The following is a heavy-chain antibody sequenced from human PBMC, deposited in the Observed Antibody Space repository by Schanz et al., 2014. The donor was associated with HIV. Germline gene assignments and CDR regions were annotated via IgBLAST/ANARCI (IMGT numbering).Heavy chain of an antibody. CDR2: VGYGGDNT. CDR3: AKRGPYTGRYEYFQQ. J-gene: IGHJ1*01. CDR1: GFTFSSYG. V-gene: IGHV3-33*06. D-gene: IGHD1-26*01. Sequence: QVQLVESGGGVVQPGKSLRLSCAASGFTFSSYGMHWVRQVPGKGLEWVSTVGYGGDNTYYADSVEGRFTISRDNSKNTVYLQMNSLRAEDTALYYCAKRGPYTGRYEYFQQWGQGTLVTVSS.